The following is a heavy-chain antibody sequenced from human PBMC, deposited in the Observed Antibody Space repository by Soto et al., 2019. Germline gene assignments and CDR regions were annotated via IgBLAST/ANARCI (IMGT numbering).Heavy chain of an antibody. J-gene: IGHJ5*02. Sequence: GGSLRLSCAASGFTFSSYALILVRQAPGKGLEWVPAISGSGGSTYYADSVKGRFTISRDNSKNTLYLQMNSLRAEDTAVYYCAKDIAAAGTVWFDPWGQGTLVTAPQ. V-gene: IGHV3-23*01. CDR1: GFTFSSYA. CDR3: AKDIAAAGTVWFDP. CDR2: ISGSGGST. D-gene: IGHD6-13*01.